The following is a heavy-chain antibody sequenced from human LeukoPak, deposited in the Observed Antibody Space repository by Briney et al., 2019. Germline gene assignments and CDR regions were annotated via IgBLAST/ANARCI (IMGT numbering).Heavy chain of an antibody. CDR2: ISTSSSTI. J-gene: IGHJ2*01. D-gene: IGHD4-23*01. Sequence: PGGSLRLSCAASGXTFRSYSMHWVRQAPGKGLEWLSFISTSSSTIYYADSVKGRFTISRDNAKSSLYLQMNSLRDEDTAVYYCAKTTVVTGYWYFDLWGRGTLVTVSS. CDR3: AKTTVVTGYWYFDL. CDR1: GXTFRSYS. V-gene: IGHV3-48*02.